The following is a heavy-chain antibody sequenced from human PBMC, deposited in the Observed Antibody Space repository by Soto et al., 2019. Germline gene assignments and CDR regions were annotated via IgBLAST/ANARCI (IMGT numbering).Heavy chain of an antibody. V-gene: IGHV3-64D*06. Sequence: GGSLRLSCSTSGFTFSSYAMHWVRQSPGKGLEYISGVRGNGDPPFYADSVKGRFTISRDNSKNTVYLQMSSLSADDAAVYYCVKSRGGNNFDFFDWGQGTLVTVS. D-gene: IGHD2-15*01. CDR2: VRGNGDPP. CDR3: VKSRGGNNFDFFD. J-gene: IGHJ4*02. CDR1: GFTFSSYA.